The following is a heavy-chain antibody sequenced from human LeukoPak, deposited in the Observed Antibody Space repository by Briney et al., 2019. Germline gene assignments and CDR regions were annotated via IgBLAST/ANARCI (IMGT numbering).Heavy chain of an antibody. J-gene: IGHJ6*02. Sequence: GGSLRLSCAASGFTFSDYYMSWIRQAPGKGLEWVSYISSSGSTIYYADSVKGRFTISRDNAKNSLYLQMNSLRAEDTAVYYCASRPGDRYSSGWSGYYYYGMDVWGQGTTVTVSS. CDR2: ISSSGSTI. CDR3: ASRPGDRYSSGWSGYYYYGMDV. D-gene: IGHD6-19*01. CDR1: GFTFSDYY. V-gene: IGHV3-11*01.